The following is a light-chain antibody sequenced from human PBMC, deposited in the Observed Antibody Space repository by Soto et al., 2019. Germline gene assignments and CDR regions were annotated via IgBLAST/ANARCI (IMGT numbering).Light chain of an antibody. CDR3: SSYTSSSTYV. CDR2: DVS. V-gene: IGLV2-14*01. Sequence: CALTHVAYGTGSLGVAIAIFCTRTSSDVGGYNYVSWYQQHPGKAPKLMVYDVSNRPSGVSNRFSGSKSGNTASLTISGLQAEDEADYYCSSYTSSSTYVFGTGTKVTVL. J-gene: IGLJ1*01. CDR1: SSDVGGYNY.